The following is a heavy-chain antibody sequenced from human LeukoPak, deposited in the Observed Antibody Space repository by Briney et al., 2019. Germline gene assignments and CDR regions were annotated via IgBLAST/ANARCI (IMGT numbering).Heavy chain of an antibody. CDR1: VHSIRSGGYY. CDR2: IYYSGST. V-gene: IGHV4-31*03. Sequence: RSDTLSLTCTVSVHSIRSGGYYWSWIRQHPGEGLEWIGDIYYSGSTYYTPSLKSRVTISVDTSKSKFSLKLSSVTAADTAVYYCARGHMVRAWYYWGQGTLVTVSS. D-gene: IGHD3-10*01. J-gene: IGHJ4*02. CDR3: ARGHMVRAWYY.